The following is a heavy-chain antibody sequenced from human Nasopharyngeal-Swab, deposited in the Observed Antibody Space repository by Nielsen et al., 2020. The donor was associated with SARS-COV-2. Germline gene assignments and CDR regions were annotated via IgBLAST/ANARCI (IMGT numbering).Heavy chain of an antibody. Sequence: GGSLRLSCAASGFPISTNGMHWVRQAPGKGLEWLAYISSSSSKSYYADSVKGRFTISRDNPKKSLFLQMNSLRDEDTAVYYCARDVAIVVATVDNWGQGTLVTVSS. CDR3: ARDVAIVVATVDN. D-gene: IGHD1-26*01. CDR2: ISSSSSKS. CDR1: GFPISTNG. V-gene: IGHV3-48*02. J-gene: IGHJ4*02.